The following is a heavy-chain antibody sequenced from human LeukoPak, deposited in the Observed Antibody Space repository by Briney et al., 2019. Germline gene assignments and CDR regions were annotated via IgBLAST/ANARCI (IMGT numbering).Heavy chain of an antibody. D-gene: IGHD1-26*01. CDR3: ARALGSGSYSGYDAFDI. CDR2: IISIFGIA. V-gene: IGHV1-69*04. J-gene: IGHJ3*02. Sequence: ASVKVSCKASGGTFSSYAISWVRQAPGQGLEWMGRIISIFGIANYAQKFQGRVTITADKSTSTAYMELSSLRSEDTAVYYCARALGSGSYSGYDAFDIWGQGTMVTVSS. CDR1: GGTFSSYA.